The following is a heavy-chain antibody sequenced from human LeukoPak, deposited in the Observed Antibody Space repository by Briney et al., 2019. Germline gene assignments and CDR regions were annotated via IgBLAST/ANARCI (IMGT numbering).Heavy chain of an antibody. D-gene: IGHD3-10*01. CDR2: IRYDGSNK. CDR3: AKAGSFANWFDP. CDR1: GFTFSSYG. Sequence: PGGSLRLSCAASGFTFSSYGMHWVRQAPGKGLEWVAFIRYDGSNKYYADSVKGRFTISRDNSKNTLYLQMNSLRAEDTAVYYCAKAGSFANWFDPWGQGTLVTVSS. V-gene: IGHV3-30*02. J-gene: IGHJ5*02.